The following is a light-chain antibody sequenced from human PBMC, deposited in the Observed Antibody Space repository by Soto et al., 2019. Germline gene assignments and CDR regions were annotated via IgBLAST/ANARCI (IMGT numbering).Light chain of an antibody. CDR3: NSYTSSSTLV. CDR2: EVS. V-gene: IGLV2-14*01. CDR1: NSDVGGYNY. J-gene: IGLJ1*01. Sequence: QPASVSGSPGQSITISCTGTNSDVGGYNYVSWYQQHPGKAPKLVIYEVSNRPSGVSNRFSASKSGNTASLTISGLQAEDEADYYCNSYTSSSTLVFGSGTKVTVL.